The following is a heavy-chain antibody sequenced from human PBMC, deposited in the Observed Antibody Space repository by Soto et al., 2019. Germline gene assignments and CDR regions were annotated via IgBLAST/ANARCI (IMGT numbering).Heavy chain of an antibody. D-gene: IGHD3-10*01. CDR3: SYGSSFDY. CDR1: GASLSSGTYY. CDR2: ISHSGRT. V-gene: IGHV4-61*01. J-gene: IGHJ4*02. Sequence: LSLTCTVSGASLSSGTYYWSWIRQPPGKGLEWIGYISHSGRTNYDPSLKSRLTMSVDTSQNQFSLQLNSVTAADTAVYYCSYGSSFDYWGQGTLATVSS.